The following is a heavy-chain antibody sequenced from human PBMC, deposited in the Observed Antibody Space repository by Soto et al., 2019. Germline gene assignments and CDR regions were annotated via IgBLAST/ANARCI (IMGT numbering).Heavy chain of an antibody. J-gene: IGHJ5*02. D-gene: IGHD3-10*02. Sequence: EVQLVESGGDLVQPGGSLRLSCAASGFPFSSYWMTWVRRAPGKGLQWVASIKPDGSDTYYLDSVRGRFTVSRDNARKSVYLQMNSLAVDYTALYHCVKVHLFGDPWGQGALAIVTS. V-gene: IGHV3-7*01. CDR2: IKPDGSDT. CDR1: GFPFSSYW. CDR3: VKVHLFGDP.